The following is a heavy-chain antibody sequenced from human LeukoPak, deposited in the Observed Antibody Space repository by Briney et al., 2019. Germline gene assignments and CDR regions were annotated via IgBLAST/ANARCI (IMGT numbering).Heavy chain of an antibody. D-gene: IGHD3-3*01. CDR2: MNPNSGNT. J-gene: IGHJ4*02. CDR3: ARNSYPYYDFWSGYYISDY. V-gene: IGHV1-8*01. CDR1: GYTFTSYD. Sequence: ASVKVSCKASGYTFTSYDINWVRQATGQGLEWMGWMNPNSGNTGYAQKFQGRVTMTRNTSISTAYMELSSLRSEDTAVYYCARNSYPYYDFWSGYYISDYWGQGTLVTVSS.